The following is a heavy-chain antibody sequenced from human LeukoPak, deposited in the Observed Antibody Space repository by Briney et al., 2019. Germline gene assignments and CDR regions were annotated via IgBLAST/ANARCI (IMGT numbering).Heavy chain of an antibody. Sequence: SGPTLFQPTHPRTLTCTFSGFSLNSGGVGVGWIGQPPARALEWLALSDRDDEKRYSPSLQTRVAITKDTSKNQVVQTMSNMDPVDTATYYCAHLIAASGGIEARFDSWSQGTLVTVSS. CDR3: AHLIAASGGIEARFDS. J-gene: IGHJ4*02. V-gene: IGHV2-5*02. CDR1: GFSLNSGGVG. D-gene: IGHD6-13*01. CDR2: SDRDDEK.